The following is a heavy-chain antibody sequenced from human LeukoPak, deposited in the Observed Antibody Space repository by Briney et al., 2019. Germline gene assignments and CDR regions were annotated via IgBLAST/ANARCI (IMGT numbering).Heavy chain of an antibody. D-gene: IGHD5-24*01. CDR3: ARFSMATGYYFDY. CDR1: GGTFSSYA. V-gene: IGHV1-69*01. J-gene: IGHJ4*02. Sequence: SVRVSCKASGGTFSSYAISWVRQAPGQGLEWMGGIIPIFGTANYAQKFQGRVTITADESTSTAYMELSSLRSEDTAVYYCARFSMATGYYFDYWGQGTLVTASS. CDR2: IIPIFGTA.